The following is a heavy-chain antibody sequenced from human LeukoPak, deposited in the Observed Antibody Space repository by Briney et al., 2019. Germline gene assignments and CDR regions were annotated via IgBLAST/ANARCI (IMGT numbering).Heavy chain of an antibody. V-gene: IGHV3-48*01. CDR2: ISSNNI. D-gene: IGHD3-16*01. Sequence: GGSLRLSCAASGFIFSTYSMSWVRQAPGEGLEWVSSISSNNIYYADSVRGRFTISRDNAKNSLYLQMNSLRADDTAVYYCAREGGFDYWGQGTLVTVSS. CDR3: AREGGFDY. J-gene: IGHJ4*02. CDR1: GFIFSTYS.